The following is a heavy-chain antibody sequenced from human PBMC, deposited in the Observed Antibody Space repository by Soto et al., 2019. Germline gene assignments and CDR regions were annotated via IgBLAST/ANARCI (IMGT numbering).Heavy chain of an antibody. CDR2: ISSSGSSR. D-gene: IGHD2-2*01. CDR3: ARGRSINTNMGY. CDR1: GFTFSTYS. J-gene: IGHJ4*02. Sequence: EAQLVESGGGLVKPGGSLRLSCAASGFTFSTYSMNWVRQAPGKGLEWVSSISSSGSSRSYADSVKGRVTISRDNAKNSLYLQMDSLRAEDTAVYYCARGRSINTNMGYWGQGTLVTVSS. V-gene: IGHV3-21*01.